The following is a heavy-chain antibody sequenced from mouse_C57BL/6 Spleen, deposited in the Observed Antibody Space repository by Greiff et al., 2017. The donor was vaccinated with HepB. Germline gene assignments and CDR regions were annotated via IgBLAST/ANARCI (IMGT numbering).Heavy chain of an antibody. J-gene: IGHJ2*01. Sequence: VQLQQPGAELVKPGASVKLSCKASGYTFTSYWMQWVKQRPGQGLEWIGEIDPSDSYTNYNQKFKGKATLTVDTSSSTAYMQLSSLTSEDSAVYYCARSENSNYPYYFDYWGQGTTLTVSS. D-gene: IGHD2-5*01. V-gene: IGHV1-50*01. CDR2: IDPSDSYT. CDR1: GYTFTSYW. CDR3: ARSENSNYPYYFDY.